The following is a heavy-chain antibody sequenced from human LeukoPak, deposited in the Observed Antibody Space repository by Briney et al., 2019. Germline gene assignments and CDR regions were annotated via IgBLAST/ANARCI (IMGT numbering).Heavy chain of an antibody. J-gene: IGHJ3*02. CDR3: ARASIGSRPADAFDI. D-gene: IGHD2-15*01. CDR2: IYYSGST. Sequence: PSETLSLTCTVSGGSISSSSYYWGWIRQPPGKGLEWIGSIYYSGSTYYNPSLKSRVTISVDTSKNQFSLKLSSVTAADTAVYYCARASIGSRPADAFDIWGQGTMVTVSS. V-gene: IGHV4-39*07. CDR1: GGSISSSSYY.